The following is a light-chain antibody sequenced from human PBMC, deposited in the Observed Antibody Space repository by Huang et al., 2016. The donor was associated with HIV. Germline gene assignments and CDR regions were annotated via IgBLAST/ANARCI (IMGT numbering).Light chain of an antibody. CDR2: KVS. Sequence: DVVMTQSPLSLPVTLGQPASISCRSSQSLVHSVGITYLNWFQQRPGQSPRRLIYKVSSRDSGVPDRFSGSGSGAEFTLKISRVEAEDFGVYYCIQGTHWAWTFGQGTKVEIK. J-gene: IGKJ1*01. CDR3: IQGTHWAWT. V-gene: IGKV2-30*02. CDR1: QSLVHSVGITY.